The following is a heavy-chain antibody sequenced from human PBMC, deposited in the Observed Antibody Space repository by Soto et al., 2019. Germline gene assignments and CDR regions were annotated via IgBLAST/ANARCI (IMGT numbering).Heavy chain of an antibody. J-gene: IGHJ4*02. CDR1: GFTFGDYA. CDR2: IRSKAYGGTT. CDR3: TRVESGSYSDFDY. V-gene: IGHV3-49*03. D-gene: IGHD1-26*01. Sequence: GSLRLSCTASGFTFGDYAMSWFRQAPGKGLEWVGFIRSKAYGGTTEYAASVKGRFTISRDDSKSIAYLQMNSLKTEDTAVYYCTRVESGSYSDFDYWGQGTLVTVSS.